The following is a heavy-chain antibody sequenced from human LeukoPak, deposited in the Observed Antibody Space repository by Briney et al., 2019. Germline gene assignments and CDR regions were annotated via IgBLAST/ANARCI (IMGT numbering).Heavy chain of an antibody. CDR1: GGTFISYA. V-gene: IGHV1-69*13. D-gene: IGHD3-3*01. CDR3: ARAPVDYDFVRIDY. CDR2: IIPIFGTA. J-gene: IGHJ4*02. Sequence: SVKVSCKASGGTFISYAISWVRQAPGQGLEWMGGIIPIFGTANYAQKFQGRVTITADESTSTAYMELSSLRSEDTAVYYCARAPVDYDFVRIDYWGQGTLVTVSS.